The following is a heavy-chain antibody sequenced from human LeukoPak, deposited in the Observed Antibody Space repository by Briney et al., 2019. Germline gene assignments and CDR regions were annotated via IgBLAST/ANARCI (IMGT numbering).Heavy chain of an antibody. CDR2: ISSSSSYI. CDR1: GFTFSSYS. V-gene: IGHV3-21*01. CDR3: ASVDYGSGSPSP. D-gene: IGHD3-10*01. Sequence: PGGSLRLSCAASGFTFSSYSMNWVRQAPGKGLEWVSSISSSSSYIYYADSVKGRFTTSRDNAKNSLYLQMNSLRAEDTAVYYCASVDYGSGSPSPWGQGTLVTVSS. J-gene: IGHJ5*02.